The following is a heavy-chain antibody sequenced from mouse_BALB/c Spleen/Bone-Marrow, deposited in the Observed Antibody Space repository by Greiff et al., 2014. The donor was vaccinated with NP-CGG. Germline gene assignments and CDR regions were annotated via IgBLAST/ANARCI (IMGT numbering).Heavy chain of an antibody. D-gene: IGHD1-1*01. J-gene: IGHJ1*01. Sequence: DVMLVESGGGLVQPGGFLKLSCVASGFTFSSYGMSWVRQTPDKRLELVATINNNGGSTYYPDSVKGQFTISRDNAKNTLYLQMSSLKSEDTAMYYCARVYGWYFDVWGAGTTVTVSS. CDR1: GFTFSSYG. CDR3: ARVYGWYFDV. V-gene: IGHV5-6-3*01. CDR2: INNNGGST.